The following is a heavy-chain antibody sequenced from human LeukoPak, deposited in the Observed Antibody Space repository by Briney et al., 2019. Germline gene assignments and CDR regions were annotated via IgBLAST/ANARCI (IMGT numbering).Heavy chain of an antibody. CDR2: IIPIFGTA. Sequence: GSSVKVSCKASGGTFSSYAISWVRQAPGQGLEWMGGIIPIFGTANYAQKFQGRVTITADESTSTAYMELSSLRSEDTAVYYCASAESSSGYYSRDYFDYWGQGTLVTVSS. CDR3: ASAESSSGYYSRDYFDY. D-gene: IGHD3-22*01. CDR1: GGTFSSYA. V-gene: IGHV1-69*01. J-gene: IGHJ4*02.